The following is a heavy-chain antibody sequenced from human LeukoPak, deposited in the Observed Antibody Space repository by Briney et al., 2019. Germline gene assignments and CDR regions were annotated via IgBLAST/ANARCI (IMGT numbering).Heavy chain of an antibody. Sequence: ASVKVSCKASGYTFTDYYMHWLRQAPGRGLEWMGWINLNSGGTNYAQKFQGRVTMTRDTSISTAYMELSRLRSDDTAVYYCARAPSSSWYEYYYYYMDVWGKGTTVTVSS. CDR2: INLNSGGT. CDR1: GYTFTDYY. CDR3: ARAPSSSWYEYYYYYMDV. D-gene: IGHD6-13*01. J-gene: IGHJ6*03. V-gene: IGHV1-2*02.